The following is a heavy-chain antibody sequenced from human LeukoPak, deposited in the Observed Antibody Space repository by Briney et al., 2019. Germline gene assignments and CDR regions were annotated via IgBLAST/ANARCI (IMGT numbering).Heavy chain of an antibody. D-gene: IGHD2/OR15-2a*01. J-gene: IGHJ6*02. CDR2: INADGIRT. CDR1: GFNIGAYA. CDR3: LTWAFYFGLDV. V-gene: IGHV3-43*02. Sequence: GGSLRLSCAASGFNIGAYAMHWVRQAPGKGLEWISHINADGIRTYYSDSVNGRFTISRDNGENTLYLQMNSLTSDDTALYYCLTWAFYFGLDVWGQGTTVTVS.